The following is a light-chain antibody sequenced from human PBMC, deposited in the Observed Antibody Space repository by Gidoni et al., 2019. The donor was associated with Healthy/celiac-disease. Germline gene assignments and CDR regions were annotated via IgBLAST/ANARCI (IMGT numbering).Light chain of an antibody. CDR3: QQYGSSPV. CDR2: GAS. Sequence: IVLTQSPGTLSLSPGERATLSCRASQSVSSSYLAWYQQKPGQAPRLLIYGASSRATGIPDRFSGSGSGTDFTLTISRLEPEDFAVYYCQQYGSSPVFXGXTKVEIK. CDR1: QSVSSSY. V-gene: IGKV3-20*01. J-gene: IGKJ4*01.